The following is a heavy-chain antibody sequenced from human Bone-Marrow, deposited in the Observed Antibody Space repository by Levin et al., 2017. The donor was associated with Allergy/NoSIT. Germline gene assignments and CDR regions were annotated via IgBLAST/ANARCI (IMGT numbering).Heavy chain of an antibody. CDR2: ISQSGSP. D-gene: IGHD6-19*01. CDR1: GGSISTLYW. Sequence: ASETLSLTCAVSGGSISTLYWWSWVRQSPGKGPEWIGEISQSGSPNYNPSLKSRVLLSMDESKNQFSLNLRSVTAADTAVYYCARGRIGVAGTDWFDPWGPGTLVTVSS. J-gene: IGHJ5*02. V-gene: IGHV4-4*02. CDR3: ARGRIGVAGTDWFDP.